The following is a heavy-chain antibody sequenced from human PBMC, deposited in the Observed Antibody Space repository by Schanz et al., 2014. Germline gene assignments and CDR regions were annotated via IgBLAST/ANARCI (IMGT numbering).Heavy chain of an antibody. D-gene: IGHD6-25*01. V-gene: IGHV4-61*02. CDR1: GGSIRSGTYY. Sequence: QVQLQQWGAGLLKPSQTLSLTCTVSGGSIRSGTYYWSWLRQPAGKGLEWIGRIYTSGSTNYNPSLKSRAPISLDTPKNQFSLKLSSVTAADTAVYYCAREPLSGYNWFDPWGQGSLVTVSS. CDR3: AREPLSGYNWFDP. CDR2: IYTSGST. J-gene: IGHJ5*02.